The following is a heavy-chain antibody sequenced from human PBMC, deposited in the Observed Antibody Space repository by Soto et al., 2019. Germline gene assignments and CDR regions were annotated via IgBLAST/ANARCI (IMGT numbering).Heavy chain of an antibody. CDR3: ARGAYYYDSSGYYGSGDY. J-gene: IGHJ4*02. D-gene: IGHD3-22*01. Sequence: EVQLVESGGGLVKPGGSLRLSCAASGFTFSSYSMNWVRQAPGKGLEWVSSISSSSSYIYYADSVKGLFTISRDNAKNSRYLQMNSLRAEDTAVYYCARGAYYYDSSGYYGSGDYWGQGTLVTVSS. V-gene: IGHV3-21*01. CDR2: ISSSSSYI. CDR1: GFTFSSYS.